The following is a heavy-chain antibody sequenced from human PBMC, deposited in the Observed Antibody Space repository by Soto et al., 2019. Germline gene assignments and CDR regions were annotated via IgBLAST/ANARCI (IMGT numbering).Heavy chain of an antibody. CDR3: VRWNGFGDR. J-gene: IGHJ5*02. Sequence: LGLSCAVSGFIISDYGVTWVRQAPGKGLEWVSGFSGGGGGTFYADSVKGRFTISRDDPKNTAYLQMNSLGAEDTAVYYCVRWNGFGDRWGQGTLVTVSS. CDR1: GFIISDYG. V-gene: IGHV3-23*01. CDR2: FSGGGGGT. D-gene: IGHD1-1*01.